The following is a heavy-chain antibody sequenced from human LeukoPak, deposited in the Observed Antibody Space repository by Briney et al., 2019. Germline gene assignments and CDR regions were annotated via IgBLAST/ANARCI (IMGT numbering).Heavy chain of an antibody. D-gene: IGHD3-10*01. Sequence: PGGSLRLSCAASGYTFSSYSMNWVRQAPAKGLEWISYISSSSSTIYYADSVKGRFTISRDNAKNSLYLQMNSLRAEDTAVHDCAIRLPWFGESYYYYYMDVWGKGTTVTVSS. CDR2: ISSSSSTI. J-gene: IGHJ6*03. V-gene: IGHV3-48*01. CDR3: AIRLPWFGESYYYYYMDV. CDR1: GYTFSSYS.